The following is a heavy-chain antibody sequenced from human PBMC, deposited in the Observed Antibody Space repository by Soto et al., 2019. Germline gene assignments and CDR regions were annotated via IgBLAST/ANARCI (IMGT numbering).Heavy chain of an antibody. V-gene: IGHV4-34*01. J-gene: IGHJ4*01. CDR1: GGSFSGYY. Sequence: QVQLQQGGAGLLKPSETLSLTCAVYGGSFSGYYWSWIRQPRGQGLAWIGEINHSGSTNYNPSLKSRVTIAGDTSKNQFSLKRSSVTATDTAVYYCARGQRRWLSRVAFPYWGHGTLVTVS. CDR3: ARGQRRWLSRVAFPY. CDR2: INHSGST. D-gene: IGHD6-19*01.